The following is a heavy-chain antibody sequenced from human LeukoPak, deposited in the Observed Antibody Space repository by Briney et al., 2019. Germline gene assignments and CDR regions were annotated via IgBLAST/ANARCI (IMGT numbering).Heavy chain of an antibody. CDR1: GFTFSRYA. V-gene: IGHV3-64*01. J-gene: IGHJ6*02. D-gene: IGHD3-10*01. CDR3: ARDDGGYGSGSHYYFYSMDV. CDR2: ISTSGGST. Sequence: GSLRLSCAASGFTFSRYARHWVRQAPGKGLQFVSAISTSGGSTSYANSVRGRFTISRDNSKNTLHLQMGSLRAEDMAVYYCARDDGGYGSGSHYYFYSMDVWGQGTTVTVSS.